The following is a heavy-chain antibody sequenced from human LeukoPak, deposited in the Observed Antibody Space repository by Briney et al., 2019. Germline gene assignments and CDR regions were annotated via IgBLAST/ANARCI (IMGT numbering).Heavy chain of an antibody. CDR2: IYYSGST. J-gene: IGHJ6*02. CDR3: ARVAITGYCSSTSCYPSYGMDV. D-gene: IGHD2-2*01. V-gene: IGHV4-59*01. Sequence: SETLFLTCTVSGGSISSYYWSWIRQPPGKGLEWIGYIYYSGSTNYNPSLKSRVTISVDTSKNQFSLKLSSVTAADTAVYYCARVAITGYCSSTSCYPSYGMDVWGQGTTVTVSS. CDR1: GGSISSYY.